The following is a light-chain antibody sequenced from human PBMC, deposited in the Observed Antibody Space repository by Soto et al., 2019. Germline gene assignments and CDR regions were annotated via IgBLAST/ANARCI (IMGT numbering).Light chain of an antibody. CDR2: GAS. Sequence: DIQMTHSPSSLSSSVGDRVTITGRASQSISSHLNWYQQKAGKAPKLLISGASSLESGVPSRFSGSGSGTDFTLTISSLQPEDFATYYCQQSYTTPRTFGQGTKVDIK. CDR1: QSISSH. J-gene: IGKJ1*01. CDR3: QQSYTTPRT. V-gene: IGKV1-39*01.